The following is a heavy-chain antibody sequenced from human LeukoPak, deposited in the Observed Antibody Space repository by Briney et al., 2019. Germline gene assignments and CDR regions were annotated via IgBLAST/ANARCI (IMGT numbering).Heavy chain of an antibody. D-gene: IGHD5-18*01. CDR1: GYTFTSYY. CDR3: ARDRVGDSYGYYYGMDV. Sequence: ASVKVSGKASGYTFTSYYMHCVRQAPGQGPEWMGIINPSGGSTRYAQKFQGRVTMTTDTSTSTVYMELSSLRSEDTAVYYCARDRVGDSYGYYYGMDVWGQGTTVTVSS. J-gene: IGHJ6*02. V-gene: IGHV1-46*01. CDR2: INPSGGST.